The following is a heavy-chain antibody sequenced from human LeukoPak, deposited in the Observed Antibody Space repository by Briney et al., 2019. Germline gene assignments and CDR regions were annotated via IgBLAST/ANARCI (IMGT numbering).Heavy chain of an antibody. CDR1: GFTFSSYA. D-gene: IGHD6-25*01. CDR3: AKATAATTYFDY. V-gene: IGHV3-23*01. CDR2: ISSGGGTI. Sequence: PGGSLRLSCAASGFTFSSYAMSWVRQAPGKGLEWVSAISSGGGTIFYGDSVKGRFAISRDNSENSLYLQLNNLRAEDTAVYYCAKATAATTYFDYWGQGTLVTVSS. J-gene: IGHJ4*02.